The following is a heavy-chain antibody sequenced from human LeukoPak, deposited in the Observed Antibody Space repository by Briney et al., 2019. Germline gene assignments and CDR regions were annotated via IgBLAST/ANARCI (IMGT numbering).Heavy chain of an antibody. J-gene: IGHJ5*02. Sequence: ASVKVSCKASGYTFTGYYMHWVRQAPGQGLEWMGWINPNIGGTNYAQKFQGRVTMTRDTSISTAYMELSRLRSDDTAVYYCARGVYSGYDRWFDPWGQGTLVTVSS. D-gene: IGHD5-12*01. CDR3: ARGVYSGYDRWFDP. V-gene: IGHV1-2*02. CDR1: GYTFTGYY. CDR2: INPNIGGT.